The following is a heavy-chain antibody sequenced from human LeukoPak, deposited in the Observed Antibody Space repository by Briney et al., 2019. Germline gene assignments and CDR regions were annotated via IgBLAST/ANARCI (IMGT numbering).Heavy chain of an antibody. D-gene: IGHD6-13*01. Sequence: GGSLRLSCAASGFTFSSYEMNWVRQAPGKGLEWVSYISSSGSTIYYADSVKGRFTISRDNAKNTVYLQMNSLRAEDTAVYYCARENGGSSWYAFYYYYMDVWGKGTTVTVSS. J-gene: IGHJ6*03. CDR3: ARENGGSSWYAFYYYYMDV. CDR2: ISSSGSTI. CDR1: GFTFSSYE. V-gene: IGHV3-48*03.